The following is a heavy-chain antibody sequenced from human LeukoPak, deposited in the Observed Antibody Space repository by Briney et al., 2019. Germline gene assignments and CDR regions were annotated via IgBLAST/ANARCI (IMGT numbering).Heavy chain of an antibody. V-gene: IGHV3-53*01. CDR1: GFIVSNNY. J-gene: IGHJ3*02. CDR3: GRVGGRSVAAKGDAFDI. Sequence: GGSLRLSCVASGFIVSNNYMSWVRQAPGKGLEWVSVLYNAGSTYYADSVKGRFTISRDNARNSMYLQMNSLRAEDTAMYYCGRVGGRSVAAKGDAFDIWGQGTMVTVSS. CDR2: LYNAGST. D-gene: IGHD6-6*01.